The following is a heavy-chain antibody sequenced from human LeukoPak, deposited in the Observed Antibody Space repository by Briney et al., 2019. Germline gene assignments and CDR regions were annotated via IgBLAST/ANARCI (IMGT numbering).Heavy chain of an antibody. CDR1: GGSFSGYY. J-gene: IGHJ5*02. CDR3: ARGPDWFDP. CDR2: INHSGST. Sequence: PSETLSLTCAVYGGSFSGYYWSWIRQPPGKGLEWIGEINHSGSTNYNPSLKSRATISVDTSKNQFSLKLSSVTAADTAVYYCARGPDWFDPWGQGTLVTVSS. V-gene: IGHV4-34*01.